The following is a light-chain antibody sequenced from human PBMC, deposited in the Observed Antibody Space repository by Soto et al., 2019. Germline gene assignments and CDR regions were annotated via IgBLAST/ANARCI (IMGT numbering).Light chain of an antibody. J-gene: IGKJ4*01. CDR3: QQSYSTPLT. CDR1: QSISSY. CDR2: AAS. Sequence: GGRVTITCRASQSISSYLNWYQQKPGKAPKLLIYAASSLQSGVPSRFSGSGSGTDFTLTISSLQPEDFATYYCQQSYSTPLTFGGGTKVDIK. V-gene: IGKV1-39*01.